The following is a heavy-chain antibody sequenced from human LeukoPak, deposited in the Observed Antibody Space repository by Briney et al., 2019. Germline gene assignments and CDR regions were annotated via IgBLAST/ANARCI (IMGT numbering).Heavy chain of an antibody. CDR2: IIPIFGTA. CDR3: ARGTAMDLYYYYMDV. Sequence: SVKVSSKASGGTFSSYAISWGRQAPGQGLEWMGGIIPIFGTANYAQKFQGRVTITTDESTSTAYMELSSLRSEDTAVYYCARGTAMDLYYYYMDVWGKGTTVTVSS. D-gene: IGHD5-18*01. CDR1: GGTFSSYA. J-gene: IGHJ6*03. V-gene: IGHV1-69*05.